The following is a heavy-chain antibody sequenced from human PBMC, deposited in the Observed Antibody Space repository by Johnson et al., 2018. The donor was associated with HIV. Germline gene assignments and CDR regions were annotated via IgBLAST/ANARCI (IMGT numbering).Heavy chain of an antibody. V-gene: IGHV3-30*04. CDR2: ISYDGSNK. CDR1: GFTFSSYA. Sequence: QVQLVESGGGVVQPGRSLRLSCAASGFTFSSYAMHWVRQAPGKGLEWVAVISYDGSNKYCADSVKGRFTISRDNSKNTLYLQMSSLKTDDTAVYYCTTAIVIDAFDIWGQGTMVTVSS. J-gene: IGHJ3*02. CDR3: TTAIVIDAFDI. D-gene: IGHD3-16*02.